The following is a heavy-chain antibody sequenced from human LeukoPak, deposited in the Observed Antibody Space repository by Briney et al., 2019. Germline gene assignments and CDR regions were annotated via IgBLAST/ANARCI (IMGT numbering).Heavy chain of an antibody. CDR2: ISSSSSYI. Sequence: GGSLRLSCAASGFTFSHYSMNWVRQAPGKGLEWVSSISSSSSYIYYADSVKGRFTISRDNAKNSLYLQMNSLRAEDTAVYYCAKSDLAAALDYWGQGTLVTVSS. CDR1: GFTFSHYS. V-gene: IGHV3-21*04. J-gene: IGHJ4*02. D-gene: IGHD6-13*01. CDR3: AKSDLAAALDY.